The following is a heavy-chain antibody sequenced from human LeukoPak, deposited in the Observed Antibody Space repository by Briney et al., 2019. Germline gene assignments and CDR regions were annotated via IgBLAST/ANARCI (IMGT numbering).Heavy chain of an antibody. CDR1: GYTFTGYY. CDR2: INPNSGGT. D-gene: IGHD4-17*01. V-gene: IGHV1-2*02. Sequence: ASVKVSCKASGYTFTGYYMHWVRQAPGQGLEWMGWINPNSGGTNYAQKFQGRVTVTRDTSISTAYMELSGLRSDDTAVYYCARGYGDHAAVAAFDIWGQGTMVTVSS. CDR3: ARGYGDHAAVAAFDI. J-gene: IGHJ3*02.